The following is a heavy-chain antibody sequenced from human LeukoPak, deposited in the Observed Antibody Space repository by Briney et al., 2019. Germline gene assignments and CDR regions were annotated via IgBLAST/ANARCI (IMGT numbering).Heavy chain of an antibody. CDR2: IYSGGNR. J-gene: IGHJ6*02. Sequence: GGSLRLSCAASGFTVSSNFLSWVRQAPGKGLEWVSVIYSGGNRYYADSVKGRFTISRDNSKNTLYLQMNSLRAEDTAVYYCAKVGPQSSWYIPYYYYYYGMDVWGQGTTVTVSS. CDR3: AKVGPQSSWYIPYYYYYYGMDV. D-gene: IGHD6-13*01. CDR1: GFTVSSNF. V-gene: IGHV3-53*01.